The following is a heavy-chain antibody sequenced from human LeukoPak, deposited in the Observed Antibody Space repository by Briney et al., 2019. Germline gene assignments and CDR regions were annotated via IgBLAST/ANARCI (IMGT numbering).Heavy chain of an antibody. D-gene: IGHD3-22*01. J-gene: IGHJ4*02. CDR2: IYTSGST. CDR3: AREHMIGGNFDY. V-gene: IGHV4-4*07. Sequence: WETLSLTCTVSGGSISSYSWSWIRQPAGKGLEWIGRIYTSGSTNYNPSLKSRVIMSVDTSKNQFSLKLSSATAADTAVYYCAREHMIGGNFDYWGQGTLVTVSS. CDR1: GGSISSYS.